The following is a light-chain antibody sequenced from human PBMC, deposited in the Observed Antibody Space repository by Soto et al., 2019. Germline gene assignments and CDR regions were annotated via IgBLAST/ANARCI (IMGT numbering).Light chain of an antibody. CDR3: AAWDDSLNGPLYV. CDR1: SSNIGSNT. CDR2: SNN. V-gene: IGLV1-44*01. Sequence: QSVLTQPPSASGTPGQRVTISCSGSSSNIGSNTVNWYQQLPGTAPKLLIYSNNQRPSGVPDRFSGSKSGTSASLAISGLQSEDEADYYCAAWDDSLNGPLYVFGTGTKLIVL. J-gene: IGLJ1*01.